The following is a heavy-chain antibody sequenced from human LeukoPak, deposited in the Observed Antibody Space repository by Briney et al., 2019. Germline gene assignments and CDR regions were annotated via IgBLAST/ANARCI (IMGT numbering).Heavy chain of an antibody. J-gene: IGHJ4*01. CDR2: IIPIFGTA. D-gene: IGHD6-19*01. V-gene: IGHV1-69*13. CDR3: ARVGMAVAGTFDY. CDR1: GGTFSRYA. Sequence: SVKVSCKASGGTFSRYAMSWVRQTPGQGLEWMGGIIPIFGTANYAQKFQGRVTITADESTSTAYMELSSLRSEDTAVYYCARVGMAVAGTFDYWGQGTLVTVSS.